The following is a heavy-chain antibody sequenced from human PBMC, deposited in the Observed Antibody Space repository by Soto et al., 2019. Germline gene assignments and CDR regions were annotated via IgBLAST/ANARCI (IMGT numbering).Heavy chain of an antibody. V-gene: IGHV4-39*01. CDR3: ARLGGYCSSTSCYGYYGMDV. CDR2: FYYSGST. Sequence: QLQLQESGPGLVKPSETLSLTCSVSGGSLSSGPYSWGWIRQPPGKGLEWIGTFYYSGSTHYNPSLASRVTRSVAPSKHQFSLKVTSVTAAATAMYYCARLGGYCSSTSCYGYYGMDVWGQGTTVTVSS. CDR1: GGSLSSGPYS. D-gene: IGHD2-2*01. J-gene: IGHJ6*02.